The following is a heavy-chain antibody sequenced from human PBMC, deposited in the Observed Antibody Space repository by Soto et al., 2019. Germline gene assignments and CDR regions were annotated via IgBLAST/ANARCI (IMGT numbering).Heavy chain of an antibody. CDR2: ISYDGNYI. J-gene: IGHJ6*02. V-gene: IGHV3-30*18. CDR1: GFAFSSYA. CDR3: AKGILSATIGPYAMDV. D-gene: IGHD3-16*01. Sequence: RLSCEASGFAFSSYAMHWVRQAPGKGLEWVGVISYDGNYIYYADSVKGRFTISRDNSKNTLYVQVNSLRPEDTAVYYCAKGILSATIGPYAMDVWGQGTTVTVSS.